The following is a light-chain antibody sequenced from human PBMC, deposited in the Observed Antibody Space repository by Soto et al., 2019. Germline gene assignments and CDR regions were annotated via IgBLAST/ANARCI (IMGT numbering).Light chain of an antibody. J-gene: IGLJ2*01. Sequence: QSALTQPASVSGSPGQSITISCTGTSSDIGGYDYVSWYQQYPGKVPKLMIYDVTNRASGVPSRFSASKSGDTASLTISGLQAEDEADYYCSSYTSTSTLVVFDGGTKLTVL. CDR2: DVT. CDR1: SSDIGGYDY. CDR3: SSYTSTSTLVV. V-gene: IGLV2-14*01.